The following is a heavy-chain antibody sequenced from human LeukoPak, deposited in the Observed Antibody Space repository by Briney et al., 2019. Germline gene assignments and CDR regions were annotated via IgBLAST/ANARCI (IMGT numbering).Heavy chain of an antibody. J-gene: IGHJ2*01. D-gene: IGHD3-22*01. CDR3: ARVMYYYDSSGYYHYWYFDL. V-gene: IGHV3-74*01. CDR1: GFTFSDYR. Sequence: EGSLRPPCEASGFTFSDYRMHWVRQAPGKGLVWVSHTNSDGSSTSYADSVKGRFTISRDNAKNTLYLQMNSLRAEDTAVYYCARVMYYYDSSGYYHYWYFDLWGRGTLVTVSS. CDR2: TNSDGSST.